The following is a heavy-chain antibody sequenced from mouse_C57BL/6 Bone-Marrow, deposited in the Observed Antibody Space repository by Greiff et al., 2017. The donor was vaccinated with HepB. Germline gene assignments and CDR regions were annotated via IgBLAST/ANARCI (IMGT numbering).Heavy chain of an antibody. CDR2: IWTGGGT. D-gene: IGHD2-3*01. CDR1: GFSLTSYA. J-gene: IGHJ3*01. V-gene: IGHV2-9-1*01. Sequence: VKLVESGPGLVAPSQSLSITCTVSGFSLTSYAISWVRQPPGKGLEWLGVIWTGGGTNYNSALKSRLSISKDNSKSQVFLKMNSLQTDDTARYYCAKHDGYYPAWFAYWGQGTLVTVSA. CDR3: AKHDGYYPAWFAY.